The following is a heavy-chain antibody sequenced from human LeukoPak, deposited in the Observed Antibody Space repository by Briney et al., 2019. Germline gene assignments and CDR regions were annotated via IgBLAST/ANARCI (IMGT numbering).Heavy chain of an antibody. V-gene: IGHV3-7*01. Sequence: PGGSLRLSCAASGFSFSSYCMSWVRQAPGKGLEWVANIKQDGSEKYYVDSVKGRFTISRDNAKNSLYLQMNSLRAEDTAVYYWARVLLGFSLDYWGQGTLVTVSS. J-gene: IGHJ4*02. CDR1: GFSFSSYC. D-gene: IGHD3-3*01. CDR3: ARVLLGFSLDY. CDR2: IKQDGSEK.